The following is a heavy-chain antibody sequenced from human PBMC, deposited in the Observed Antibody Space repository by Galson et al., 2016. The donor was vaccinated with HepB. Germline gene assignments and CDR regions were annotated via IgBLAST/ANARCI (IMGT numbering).Heavy chain of an antibody. D-gene: IGHD6-13*01. CDR3: ARDLSSSWFPFDY. CDR2: TYYRSKWYN. Sequence: CAISGDSVSSNSAAWSWIRQSPSRGLEWLGRTYYRSKWYNDYAVSVKSRITINPDTSKNQFSLQLNSVTPEDTAVYYCARDLSSSWFPFDYWGQGTLVTVSS. V-gene: IGHV6-1*01. CDR1: GDSVSSNSAA. J-gene: IGHJ4*02.